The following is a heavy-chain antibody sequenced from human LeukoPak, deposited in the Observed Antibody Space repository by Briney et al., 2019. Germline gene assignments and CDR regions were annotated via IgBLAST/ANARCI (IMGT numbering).Heavy chain of an antibody. J-gene: IGHJ4*02. V-gene: IGHV1-8*01. Sequence: ASVTVSCKAYGYSFTSHDINWVRQATGQGLEWMGWMNPNSGNTGYAQKFQDRVTMTRNTSISTAYLELSGLGSEDTAMYYCASALKRGSAGTLIDHWGQGTLVTVSS. CDR3: ASALKRGSAGTLIDH. CDR2: MNPNSGNT. CDR1: GYSFTSHD. D-gene: IGHD6-13*01.